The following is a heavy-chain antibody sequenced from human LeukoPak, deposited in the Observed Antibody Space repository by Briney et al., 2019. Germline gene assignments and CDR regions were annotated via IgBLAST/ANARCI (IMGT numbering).Heavy chain of an antibody. V-gene: IGHV4-59*01. J-gene: IGHJ4*02. CDR2: IYYSGST. CDR1: GGSISSYY. CDR3: ARVSRSSSLDY. D-gene: IGHD6-6*01. Sequence: SETLSLTCTVSGGSISSYYWSWIRQPPGKGLEWIGYIYYSGSTNYNPSLKSRVTISVDTSKNQFSLKLSSGTAADTAVYYCARVSRSSSLDYWGQGTLVTVSS.